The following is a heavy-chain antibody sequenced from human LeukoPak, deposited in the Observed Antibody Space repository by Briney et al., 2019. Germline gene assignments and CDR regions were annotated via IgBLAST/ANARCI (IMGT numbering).Heavy chain of an antibody. CDR2: IYYSGST. CDR3: ARTYDFWSGYSSHFDY. Sequence: SQTLPLTCTVSGGSISSGDYYWSWIRPPPGKGLEWIGYIYYSGSTYYNPSLKSRVTISVDTSKNQFSLKLSSVTAADTAVYYCARTYDFWSGYSSHFDYWGQGTLVTVSS. J-gene: IGHJ4*02. D-gene: IGHD3-3*01. CDR1: GGSISSGDYY. V-gene: IGHV4-30-4*08.